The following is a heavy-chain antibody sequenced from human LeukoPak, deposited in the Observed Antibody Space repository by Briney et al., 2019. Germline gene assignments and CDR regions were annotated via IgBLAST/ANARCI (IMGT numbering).Heavy chain of an antibody. Sequence: GSLRLSCAASGFTFSSYAMHWVRQAPGKGLEWVAVISYDGSNKYYADSVKGRFTISRDNSKNTLYLQMNSLRAEDTAVYYCARDSRFWSGYAFDIWGQGTMVTVSS. V-gene: IGHV3-30-3*01. D-gene: IGHD3-3*01. CDR2: ISYDGSNK. J-gene: IGHJ3*02. CDR1: GFTFSSYA. CDR3: ARDSRFWSGYAFDI.